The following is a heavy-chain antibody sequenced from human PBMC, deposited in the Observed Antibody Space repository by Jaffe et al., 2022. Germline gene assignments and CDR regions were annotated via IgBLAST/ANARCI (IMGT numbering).Heavy chain of an antibody. CDR3: AKDGGSSSWYYFDY. Sequence: QVQLVESGGGVVQPGGSLRLSCAASGFTFSSYGMHWVRQAPGKGLEWVAFIRYDGSNKYYADSVKGRFTISRDNSKNTLYLQMNSLRAEDTAVYYCAKDGGSSSWYYFDYWGQGTLVTVSS. J-gene: IGHJ4*02. V-gene: IGHV3-30*02. D-gene: IGHD6-13*01. CDR1: GFTFSSYG. CDR2: IRYDGSNK.